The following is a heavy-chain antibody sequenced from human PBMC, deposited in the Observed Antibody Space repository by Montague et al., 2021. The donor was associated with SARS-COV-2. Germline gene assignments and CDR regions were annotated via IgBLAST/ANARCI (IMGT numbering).Heavy chain of an antibody. CDR2: IYYSGST. Sequence: SETLSLTCTVSGGSISSYYWSWIRQPPGKGLERIGYIYYSGSTYYNPSLKSRVTISVDTSKNQFSLKLSSVTAADTAVYYCARFPYYYDNWFDPWGQGTLVTVSS. CDR3: ARFPYYYDNWFDP. J-gene: IGHJ5*02. D-gene: IGHD3-22*01. CDR1: GGSISSYY. V-gene: IGHV4-59*08.